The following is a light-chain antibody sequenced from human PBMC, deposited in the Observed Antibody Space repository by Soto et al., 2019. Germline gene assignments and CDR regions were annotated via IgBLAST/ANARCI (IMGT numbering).Light chain of an antibody. V-gene: IGKV1-27*01. J-gene: IGKJ3*01. CDR3: QNYNGAPFT. CDR2: AAS. CDR1: QGISNY. Sequence: DIRMTQSPSSLSASVGDRVTITCRARQGISNYLAWYQQRPVKVPKLLIYAASTLQSGVPSRFIASGSGADFTLSVSSLQPEDVATYFCQNYNGAPFTFGPGNKVDI.